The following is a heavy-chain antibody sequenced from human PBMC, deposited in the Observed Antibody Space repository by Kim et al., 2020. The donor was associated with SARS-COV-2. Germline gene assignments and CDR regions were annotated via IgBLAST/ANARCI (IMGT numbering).Heavy chain of an antibody. Sequence: GGSLRLSCAASGFTFRNYALHLFRQAPGKGPECVSVISYDGTKKYYVDSVKGRFTISRDNSKDTIYLHMNSLRIDDTGLYYFATDLAQWLASRYFYGMDVWGQGTTVTVSS. J-gene: IGHJ6*02. CDR1: GFTFRNYA. CDR3: ATDLAQWLASRYFYGMDV. V-gene: IGHV3-30-3*01. CDR2: ISYDGTKK. D-gene: IGHD6-19*01.